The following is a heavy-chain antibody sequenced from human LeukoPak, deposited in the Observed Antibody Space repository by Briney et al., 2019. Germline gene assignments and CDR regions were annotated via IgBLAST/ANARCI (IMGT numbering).Heavy chain of an antibody. D-gene: IGHD6-13*01. Sequence: SETLSLTCTVSGGSTSSSSYYWGWIRQPPGRGLEWIGSIYYSGSTYYNPSLKSRVTISVDTSKNQFSLKLSSVTAADTAVYYCARQVRRAAAGAYYFDYWGQGTLVTVSS. CDR1: GGSTSSSSYY. J-gene: IGHJ4*02. V-gene: IGHV4-39*01. CDR3: ARQVRRAAAGAYYFDY. CDR2: IYYSGST.